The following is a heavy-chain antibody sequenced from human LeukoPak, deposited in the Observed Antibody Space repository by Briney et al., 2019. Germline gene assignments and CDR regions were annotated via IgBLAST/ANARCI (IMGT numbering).Heavy chain of an antibody. D-gene: IGHD3-22*01. CDR1: GGSISSYY. CDR2: IYTSGST. CDR3: ARDPGSGYYYRAFYY. J-gene: IGHJ4*02. V-gene: IGHV4-4*07. Sequence: SETLSLTCTVSGGSISSYYWSWIRQPAGKGLEWIGRIYTSGSTNYNPSLKSRVTISVDKSKNQFSLKLSSVTAADTAVYYCARDPGSGYYYRAFYYWGQGTLVTVSS.